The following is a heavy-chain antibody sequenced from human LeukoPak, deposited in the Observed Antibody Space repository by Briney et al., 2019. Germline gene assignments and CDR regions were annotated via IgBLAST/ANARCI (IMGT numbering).Heavy chain of an antibody. CDR1: GYTFTGYY. CDR2: INPNSGGT. D-gene: IGHD2-2*01. Sequence: ASVKVSCKASGYTFTGYYMHWVRQAPGQGLEWMGWINPNSGGTNYAQKFQGRVTMTRDTSISTAYMELSRLRSDDTAVYHCAREPQDIVVVPAAIHYYYYGMDVWGQGTTVTVSS. V-gene: IGHV1-2*02. J-gene: IGHJ6*02. CDR3: AREPQDIVVVPAAIHYYYYGMDV.